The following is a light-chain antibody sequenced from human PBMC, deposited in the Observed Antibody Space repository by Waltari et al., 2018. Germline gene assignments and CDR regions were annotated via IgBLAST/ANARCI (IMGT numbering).Light chain of an antibody. CDR2: WAS. V-gene: IGKV4-1*01. CDR3: QQYYSTPQT. Sequence: DIVMTQSPDSLAVSLGERAHINCKSSQSVLYSSNNKNYLTWYQQKTGPPPKLLIYWASTRESGVPDRFRGSGSGTDFTLTISSLQAEDVAVYYCQQYYSTPQTFGQGTKVEIK. J-gene: IGKJ1*01. CDR1: QSVLYSSNNKNY.